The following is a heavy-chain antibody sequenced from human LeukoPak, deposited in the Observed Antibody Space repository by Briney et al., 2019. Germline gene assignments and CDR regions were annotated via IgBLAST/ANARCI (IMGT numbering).Heavy chain of an antibody. J-gene: IGHJ4*02. V-gene: IGHV4-59*01. CDR3: ARAHYYGSGSFDY. CDR2: IYYSGGT. Sequence: SETLSLTCTGSGGSISSYYWSWIRQPPGKGLEWIGYIYYSGGTNYNPSLKSRVTISVDTSKNQFSLKLSSVTAADTAVYYCARAHYYGSGSFDYWGQGTLVTVSS. CDR1: GGSISSYY. D-gene: IGHD3-10*01.